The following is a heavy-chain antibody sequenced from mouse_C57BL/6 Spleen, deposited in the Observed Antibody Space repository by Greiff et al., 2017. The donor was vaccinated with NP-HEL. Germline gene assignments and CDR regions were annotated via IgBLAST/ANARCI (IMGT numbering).Heavy chain of an antibody. CDR1: GYTFTSYW. J-gene: IGHJ1*03. CDR2: IDPSDSET. V-gene: IGHV1-52*01. CDR3: ARGGYGSSYGYFDV. Sequence: QVHVKQPGAELVRPGSSVKLSCKASGYTFTSYWMHWVKQRPIQGLEWIGNIDPSDSETHYNQKFKDKATLTVDKSSSTAYMQLSSLTSEDSAVYYCARGGYGSSYGYFDVWGTGTTVTVSS. D-gene: IGHD1-1*01.